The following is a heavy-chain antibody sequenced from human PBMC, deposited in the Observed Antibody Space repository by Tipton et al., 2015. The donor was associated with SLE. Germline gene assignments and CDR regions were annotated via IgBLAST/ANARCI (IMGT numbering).Heavy chain of an antibody. J-gene: IGHJ6*02. CDR3: ATGRGADGYYTYGLDV. CDR2: IYTRGKT. Sequence: TLSLTCTVSGGSISTYYWTWIRQPPGKGLEVIGYIYTRGKTDYNPSLKSRITISVDASNNQFSLRLTSVTAADTAVYYCATGRGADGYYTYGLDVWGQGATVTVSS. V-gene: IGHV4-4*08. D-gene: IGHD1-26*01. CDR1: GGSISTYY.